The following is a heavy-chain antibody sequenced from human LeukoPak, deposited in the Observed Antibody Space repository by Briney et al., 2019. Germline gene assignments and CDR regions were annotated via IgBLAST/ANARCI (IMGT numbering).Heavy chain of an antibody. CDR1: GGSFSGYY. Sequence: SETLSLTCAVYGGSFSGYYWSWIRQPPGKGLEWIGEINHSGSTNYNPSLKSRVTISVDTSKNQFSLKLSSVTAADTAVYYCARGPNYDILTGYPHSDRWRDYWGQGTPVTVSS. J-gene: IGHJ4*02. V-gene: IGHV4-34*01. CDR3: ARGPNYDILTGYPHSDRWRDY. D-gene: IGHD3-9*01. CDR2: INHSGST.